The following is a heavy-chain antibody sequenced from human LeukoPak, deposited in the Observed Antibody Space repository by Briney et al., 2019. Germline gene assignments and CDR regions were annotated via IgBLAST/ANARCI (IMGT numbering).Heavy chain of an antibody. D-gene: IGHD3-10*01. Sequence: PGGSLRLSCAASGFTFTSYWMTWVRQAPGTGLELVANIKEDGSEKYYVDSVKGRFTISRDNAKNSLYLQMNSLRAEDTAVYYCARTTMVRGVHTTLDYWGQGTLVTVSS. CDR3: ARTTMVRGVHTTLDY. J-gene: IGHJ4*02. CDR1: GFTFTSYW. V-gene: IGHV3-7*01. CDR2: IKEDGSEK.